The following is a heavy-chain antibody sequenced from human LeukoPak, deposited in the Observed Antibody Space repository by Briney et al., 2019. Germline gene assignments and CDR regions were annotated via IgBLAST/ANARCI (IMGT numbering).Heavy chain of an antibody. CDR3: VRDLGHSRHYFEY. V-gene: IGHV3-7*01. J-gene: IGHJ4*02. Sequence: GGSLRLSCATSGFTFNSFFLNWVRLTPGRELEWVACISQDGSETFYMDSVRGRFTISRDNTKNSLYLQMDSLRAEDTAVYFCVRDLGHSRHYFEYWGQGALVTVSS. D-gene: IGHD7-27*01. CDR1: GFTFNSFF. CDR2: ISQDGSET.